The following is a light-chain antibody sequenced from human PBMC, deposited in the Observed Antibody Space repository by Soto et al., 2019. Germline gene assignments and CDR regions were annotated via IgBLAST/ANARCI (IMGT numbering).Light chain of an antibody. V-gene: IGLV2-14*01. CDR2: DVS. Sequence: QSALTQPDSVSGSPGQSITISCTGTSSDVGGYNYVSWYQQHPGKAPKLMIYDVSNRPSGVSNRFSGSKSGNTASLTISGLQAEEEADYYCSSYTSSSTSDYVFGTGTKVTVL. CDR1: SSDVGGYNY. J-gene: IGLJ1*01. CDR3: SSYTSSSTSDYV.